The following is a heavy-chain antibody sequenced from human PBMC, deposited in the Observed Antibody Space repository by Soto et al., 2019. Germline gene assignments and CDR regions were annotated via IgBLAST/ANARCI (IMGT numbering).Heavy chain of an antibody. D-gene: IGHD2-21*01. V-gene: IGHV3-23*01. J-gene: IGHJ4*02. CDR2: GATT. Sequence: GATTYYSDSVKGRFTISRDNSKDTLYLQMNSLRAEDTAVYYCAKRFRPAVGPFDYWGPGTLVTVSS. CDR3: AKRFRPAVGPFDY.